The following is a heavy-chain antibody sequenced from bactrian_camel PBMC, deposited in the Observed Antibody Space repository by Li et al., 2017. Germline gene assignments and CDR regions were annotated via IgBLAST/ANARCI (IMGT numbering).Heavy chain of an antibody. V-gene: IGHV3S53*01. J-gene: IGHJ4*01. D-gene: IGHD5*01. CDR1: SRRTYKPKC. Sequence: VQLVESGGGSVQAGSSLRLSCAASSRRTYKPKCMAWFRQPPGMEREGVAATDSDGFTNTADSVKGRFTISTDNAKNTVYLQMNDLKPEDTAMYYCAADLRGGCGAWLDADEYNHWGQGTQVTVS. CDR3: AADLRGGCGAWLDADEYNH. CDR2: TDSDGFT.